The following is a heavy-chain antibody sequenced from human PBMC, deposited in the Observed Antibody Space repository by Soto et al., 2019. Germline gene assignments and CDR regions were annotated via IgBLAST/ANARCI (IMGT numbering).Heavy chain of an antibody. Sequence: SETLSLTCSVSNGSISGFYWTWIRQPPGKILEWIGYIHYSGRTDYNPSLTSRATMSVDTSKNQFSLNLKSITAADTAVYYCVRVGVGIGNHFDSWGRGTLVTVSS. V-gene: IGHV4-59*12. CDR2: IHYSGRT. J-gene: IGHJ4*02. CDR1: NGSISGFY. CDR3: VRVGVGIGNHFDS. D-gene: IGHD1-26*01.